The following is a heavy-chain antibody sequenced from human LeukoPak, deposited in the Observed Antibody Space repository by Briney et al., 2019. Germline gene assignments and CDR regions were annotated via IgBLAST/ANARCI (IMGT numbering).Heavy chain of an antibody. D-gene: IGHD6-19*01. V-gene: IGHV3-23*01. J-gene: IGHJ4*02. CDR3: AKPRIYSSGYRYYFDY. Sequence: GGSLRLSCAASGFTFSGQAMSWVRQAPGKGLEWVSAISGTGGSTYYADSVKGRFTISRDNSKNTLYLQMNSLRAEDTAVYYCAKPRIYSSGYRYYFDYWGQGTLVTVSS. CDR1: GFTFSGQA. CDR2: ISGTGGST.